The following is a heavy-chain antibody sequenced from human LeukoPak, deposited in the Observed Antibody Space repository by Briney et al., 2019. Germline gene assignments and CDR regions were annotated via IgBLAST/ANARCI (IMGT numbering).Heavy chain of an antibody. CDR2: ISWNSGSI. J-gene: IGHJ3*02. CDR3: AKEFRTPTYYYDSSGYTGGAFDI. V-gene: IGHV3-9*01. Sequence: GGSLRLSCAASGFTFDDYAMHWVRQAPGKGLEWVSGISWNSGSIGYADSVKGRFTISRDNAKNSLYLQMNSLRAEDTALYYCAKEFRTPTYYYDSSGYTGGAFDIWGQGTMVTVSS. D-gene: IGHD3-22*01. CDR1: GFTFDDYA.